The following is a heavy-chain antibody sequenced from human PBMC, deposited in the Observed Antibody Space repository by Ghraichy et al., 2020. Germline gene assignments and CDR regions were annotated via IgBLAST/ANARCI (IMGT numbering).Heavy chain of an antibody. CDR2: ISSSSSTI. J-gene: IGHJ4*02. CDR3: AGGDSSGYIPPVDY. Sequence: GGSLRLSCAASGFTFSSYSMNWVRQAPGKGLEWVSYISSSSSTIYYADSVKGRFTISRDNAKNSLYLQMNSLRAEDTAVYYCAGGDSSGYIPPVDYWGQGTLVTVSS. V-gene: IGHV3-48*01. D-gene: IGHD3-22*01. CDR1: GFTFSSYS.